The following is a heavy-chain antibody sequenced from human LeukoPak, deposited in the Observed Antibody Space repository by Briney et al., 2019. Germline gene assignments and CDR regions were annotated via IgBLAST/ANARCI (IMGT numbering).Heavy chain of an antibody. CDR1: GGSFSGYY. CDR2: INHSGST. J-gene: IGHJ3*02. CDR3: ARRDMVRGVISAFDI. D-gene: IGHD3-10*01. V-gene: IGHV4-34*01. Sequence: SETLSLTCAVYGGSFSGYYWSWIRQPPGKGLEWIGEINHSGSTNYNPSLKSRVTISVDTSKNQFSLKLSSVTAADTAVYYCARRDMVRGVISAFDIWGQGTMVTVSS.